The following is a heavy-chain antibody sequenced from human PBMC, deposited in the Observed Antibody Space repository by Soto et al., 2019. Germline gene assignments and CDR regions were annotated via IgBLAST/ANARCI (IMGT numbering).Heavy chain of an antibody. J-gene: IGHJ4*02. V-gene: IGHV3-11*01. CDR2: ISSGGSTM. CDR1: GFTFSDHY. Sequence: PGGSLRLSCAASGFTFSDHYMTWIRQAPGKGLEWVSKISSGGSTMYYADSVKGRFTVSRDNAKNSVYLQMDSLRAEDTAVYYCASDPFYYASAYWGQGTLVTVS. CDR3: ASDPFYYASAY. D-gene: IGHD3-10*01.